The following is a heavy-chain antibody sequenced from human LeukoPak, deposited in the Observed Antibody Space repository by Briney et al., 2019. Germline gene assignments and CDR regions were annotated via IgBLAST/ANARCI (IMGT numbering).Heavy chain of an antibody. Sequence: GGSLRLSCAASGFTFSSYEVNWVRQAPGKGLEWVSYISSSGSTIYYADPVKGRFTISRDNAKNSLYLQMNSLRAEDTAVYYCAELGITMIGGVWGKGTTVTISS. D-gene: IGHD3-10*02. CDR3: AELGITMIGGV. CDR1: GFTFSSYE. J-gene: IGHJ6*04. CDR2: ISSSGSTI. V-gene: IGHV3-48*03.